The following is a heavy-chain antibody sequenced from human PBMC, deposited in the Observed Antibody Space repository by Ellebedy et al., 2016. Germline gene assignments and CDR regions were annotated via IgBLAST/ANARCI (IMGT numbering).Heavy chain of an antibody. D-gene: IGHD4-23*01. V-gene: IGHV7-4-1*02. CDR2: IDTKTGNP. CDR3: SRDVRGDDYDGTLDF. CDR1: RYSFTNYA. Sequence: ASVKVSCKASRYSFTNYAINWVRQAPGEGLEWMGWIDTKTGNPTYAQGFTGRFVFSLDTSLSTPYLQISSLEAEDTAVYYCSRDVRGDDYDGTLDFWGQGTLVTVSS. J-gene: IGHJ4*02.